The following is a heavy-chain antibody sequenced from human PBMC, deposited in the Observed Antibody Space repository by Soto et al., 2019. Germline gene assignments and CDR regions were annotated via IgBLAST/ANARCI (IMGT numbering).Heavy chain of an antibody. CDR3: ARMDGLVRGITKNWFDP. Sequence: PGESLKISCKGSGYSSTRYWISWVRQMPGKGLEWMGRIDPSDSYTNYGPSFQGHVTMSVDKSTSTAYLQWSSLKASDTAMYYCARMDGLVRGITKNWFDPWGQGTLVTVSS. V-gene: IGHV5-10-1*01. J-gene: IGHJ5*02. CDR1: GYSSTRYW. CDR2: IDPSDSYT. D-gene: IGHD3-10*01.